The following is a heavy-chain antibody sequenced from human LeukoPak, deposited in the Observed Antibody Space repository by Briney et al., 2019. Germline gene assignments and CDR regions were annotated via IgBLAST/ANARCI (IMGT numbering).Heavy chain of an antibody. V-gene: IGHV3-74*03. CDR1: GFTFSNTW. CDR2: IHSDGIST. CDR3: ASVTNYWPIDY. Sequence: GGSLRLSCAASGFTFSNTWMHWVRQAPGKGLVWVSRIHSDGISTTYADSVKGRFTISRDNAKNSLYLQMNSLRVEDTALYYCASVTNYWPIDYWGQGTLVTVSS. D-gene: IGHD4-17*01. J-gene: IGHJ4*02.